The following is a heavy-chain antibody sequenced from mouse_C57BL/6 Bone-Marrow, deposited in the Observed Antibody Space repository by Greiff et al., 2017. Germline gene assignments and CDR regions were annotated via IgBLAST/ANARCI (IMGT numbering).Heavy chain of an antibody. V-gene: IGHV1-63*01. CDR2: IYPGGGYT. Sequence: QVQLKESGAELVRPGTSVKMSCKASGYTFTNYWIGWAKQRPGHGLEWIGDIYPGGGYTNYNEKFKGKATLTADKSSSTAYRQFSSLTSEDSAIYYCARYYGHWYVDVWGTGTTVTVSS. CDR1: GYTFTNYW. D-gene: IGHD1-2*01. CDR3: ARYYGHWYVDV. J-gene: IGHJ1*03.